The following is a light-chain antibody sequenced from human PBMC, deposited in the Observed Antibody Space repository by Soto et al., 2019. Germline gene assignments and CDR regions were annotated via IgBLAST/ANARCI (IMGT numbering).Light chain of an antibody. CDR3: SSYTSSTSYV. CDR1: SSDIGGYNY. J-gene: IGLJ1*01. CDR2: DVS. V-gene: IGLV2-14*01. Sequence: QSVLTQPASVSVSPGQSITISCTGTSSDIGGYNYVSWYQQHPGKAPKYMIYDVSNRPSGVSNRFSGSKSGNTASLTISGLQAGDEADYYCSSYTSSTSYVFGTGTKVTVL.